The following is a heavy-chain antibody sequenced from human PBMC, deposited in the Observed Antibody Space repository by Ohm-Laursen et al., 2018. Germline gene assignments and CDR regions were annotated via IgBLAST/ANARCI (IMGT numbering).Heavy chain of an antibody. J-gene: IGHJ4*02. CDR1: GFTFSSYG. CDR3: AKATRIAVAEVDY. V-gene: IGHV3-30*18. D-gene: IGHD6-19*01. CDR2: IWDDGSKD. Sequence: SLRLSCAASGFTFSSYGMHWVRQAPGKGLEWVAVIWDDGSKDYYADSVKGRFIISRENSKNTLYLQMNSLRTEDTAVYFCAKATRIAVAEVDYWGQGTLVTVPS.